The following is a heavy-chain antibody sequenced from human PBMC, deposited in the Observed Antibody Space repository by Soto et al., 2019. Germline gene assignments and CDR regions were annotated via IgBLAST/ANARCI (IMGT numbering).Heavy chain of an antibody. Sequence: PGGSLRLSCTSSGLTFSSYAMSWVRQAPGKGLEWVSAIGTAGDTYYPGSVKGRFTISRENAKNSLYLQMNSLRAGDTAVYYCARGIYDSSGYFMHYFDYWGQGTLVTVSS. CDR3: ARGIYDSSGYFMHYFDY. V-gene: IGHV3-13*04. CDR2: IGTAGDT. D-gene: IGHD3-22*01. CDR1: GLTFSSYA. J-gene: IGHJ4*02.